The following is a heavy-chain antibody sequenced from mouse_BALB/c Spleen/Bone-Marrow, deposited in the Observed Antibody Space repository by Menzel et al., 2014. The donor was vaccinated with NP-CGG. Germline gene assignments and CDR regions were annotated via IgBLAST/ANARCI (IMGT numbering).Heavy chain of an antibody. J-gene: IGHJ2*01. Sequence: QVQLQQSGAELVKPGAPVKLSCKASGYTFTSYWMNWVKQRPGRGLEWIGRIGPSDSETHYNQKFKDKATLTVDKSSSTAYIQLSSLTSEDSAVYYCARNWVYFDYWGQGTTLTVSS. CDR3: ARNWVYFDY. CDR1: GYTFTSYW. D-gene: IGHD4-1*01. CDR2: IGPSDSET. V-gene: IGHV1-69*02.